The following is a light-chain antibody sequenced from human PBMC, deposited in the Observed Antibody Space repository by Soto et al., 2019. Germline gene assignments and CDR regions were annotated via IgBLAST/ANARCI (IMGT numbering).Light chain of an antibody. Sequence: EIVLTQSPGTLSLSPGERATLSCRASQSVSSDLAWYQHKPGQAPRLLIYGASRRATGIPDRFSGSGSGPDFTLTVSRLEPEDFAVYYCQQYGNSPLTFGGGTKVQIK. CDR2: GAS. CDR1: QSVSSD. V-gene: IGKV3-20*01. J-gene: IGKJ4*01. CDR3: QQYGNSPLT.